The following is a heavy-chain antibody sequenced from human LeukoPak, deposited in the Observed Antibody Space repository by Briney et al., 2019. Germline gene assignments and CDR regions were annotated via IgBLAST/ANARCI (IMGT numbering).Heavy chain of an antibody. Sequence: SETLSLTCTVSGGSISSYYWSWIRQPPGKGLEWIGYIYYSGSTNYNPSLQSRVTISVDTSKNQFSLKLISVTAADTAVYYCARDYHDILTGYYPLDYWGQGTLVTVSS. J-gene: IGHJ4*02. CDR3: ARDYHDILTGYYPLDY. CDR1: GGSISSYY. V-gene: IGHV4-59*12. D-gene: IGHD3-9*01. CDR2: IYYSGST.